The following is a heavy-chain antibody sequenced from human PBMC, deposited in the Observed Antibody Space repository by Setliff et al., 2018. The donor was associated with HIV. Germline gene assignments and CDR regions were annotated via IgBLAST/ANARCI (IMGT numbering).Heavy chain of an antibody. J-gene: IGHJ4*02. CDR2: IYHSGGT. V-gene: IGHV4-39*02. D-gene: IGHD3-3*01. Sequence: PPETLSLTCSVSGGSISSSTYYWGWIRQPPGRGLEWIGNIYHSGGTHYNPSLRSRVTISVDTSKNHFSLKLSSVTAADTAVFYCARVPFTTGFDYWGQGILVTVSS. CDR1: GGSISSSTYY. CDR3: ARVPFTTGFDY.